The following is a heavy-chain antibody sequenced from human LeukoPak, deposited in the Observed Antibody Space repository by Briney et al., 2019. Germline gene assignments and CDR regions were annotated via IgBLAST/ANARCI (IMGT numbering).Heavy chain of an antibody. CDR1: GYTFTSYA. CDR2: INGGNGNT. D-gene: IGHD3-16*02. J-gene: IGHJ4*02. V-gene: IGHV1-3*03. CDR3: AREAYVWGSYRYYFDY. Sequence: VASVKVSCKASGYTFTSYAMHWVRQAPGQRLEWMGWINGGNGNTKYSQEFQGRVTITRDTSASTAYMEMSSLTSEDMAVYYCAREAYVWGSYRYYFDYWGQGTLVTVSS.